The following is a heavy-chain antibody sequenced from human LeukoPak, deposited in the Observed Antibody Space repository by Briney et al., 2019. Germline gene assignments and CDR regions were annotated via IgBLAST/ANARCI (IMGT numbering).Heavy chain of an antibody. CDR1: GFTFSSYS. D-gene: IGHD3-22*01. Sequence: GGSLRLSCAASGFTFSSYSMNWVRQAPGKGLEWVSSISSSSSYIYYADSVKGRFTISRDNAKNSLYLQMNSLRAEDTAVYYCARGLSNSGYYYFDYWGQGTLVTVSS. J-gene: IGHJ4*02. CDR2: ISSSSSYI. V-gene: IGHV3-21*01. CDR3: ARGLSNSGYYYFDY.